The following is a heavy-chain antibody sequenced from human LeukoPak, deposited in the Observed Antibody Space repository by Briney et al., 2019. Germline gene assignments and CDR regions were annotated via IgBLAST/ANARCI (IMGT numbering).Heavy chain of an antibody. CDR3: ARIPGAFDI. CDR1: GGSISTGSYY. Sequence: SETLSLTCTVSGGSISTGSYYWGWIRQPPGKGLEWIGGIYYSGSTYYNPTLKSRVTISVDTSKNQFSLKLSSVTAADTAVYYCARIPGAFDIWGQGTMVTVSS. CDR2: IYYSGST. J-gene: IGHJ3*02. V-gene: IGHV4-39*01.